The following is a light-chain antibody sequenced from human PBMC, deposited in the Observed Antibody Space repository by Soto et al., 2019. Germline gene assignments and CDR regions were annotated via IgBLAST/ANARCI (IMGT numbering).Light chain of an antibody. J-gene: IGKJ2*01. CDR2: WAS. Sequence: EIVMTQSPATLFVSPGERATISCRASQRGRSNVAWYQQIPGQTPRLLIYWASTRATCIPVRFSGSGSGTEFTLTISSLQSGDFAVYYCHQYEDGTYTFGPGTKVEIK. CDR3: HQYEDGTYT. V-gene: IGKV3-15*01. CDR1: QRGRSN.